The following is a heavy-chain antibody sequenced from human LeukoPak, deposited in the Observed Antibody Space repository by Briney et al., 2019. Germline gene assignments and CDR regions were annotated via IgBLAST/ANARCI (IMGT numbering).Heavy chain of an antibody. V-gene: IGHV4-34*01. J-gene: IGHJ4*02. D-gene: IGHD3-3*01. CDR1: GGSFSGYY. CDR3: ARDSRGIFGVEPFDY. CDR2: INHSGST. Sequence: PSETLSLTCAVYGGSFSGYYWSWLRQPPGKGLEWLGEINHSGSTNYNPSLKSRVTISVDTSKNQFSLNLSSVTAADTAVYYCARDSRGIFGVEPFDYWGQGTLVTVSS.